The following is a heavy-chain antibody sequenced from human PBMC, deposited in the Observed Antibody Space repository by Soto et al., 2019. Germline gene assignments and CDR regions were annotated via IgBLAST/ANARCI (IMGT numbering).Heavy chain of an antibody. Sequence: QVQLVQSGAEVKKPGSSVKVSCKASGGTFSSYTISWVRQAPGQGLEWMGRIIPILGIANYAQKFQGRVTITADKSTSGAYMERSSLRSEDTAVYYCTSMGIAAAGTQNFDYWGQGTLVTVSS. CDR1: GGTFSSYT. V-gene: IGHV1-69*02. J-gene: IGHJ4*02. CDR2: IIPILGIA. D-gene: IGHD6-13*01. CDR3: TSMGIAAAGTQNFDY.